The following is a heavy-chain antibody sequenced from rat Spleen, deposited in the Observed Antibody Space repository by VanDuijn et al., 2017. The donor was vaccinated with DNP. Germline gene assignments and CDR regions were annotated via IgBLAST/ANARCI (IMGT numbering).Heavy chain of an antibody. CDR2: MSSGGST. CDR1: GFSLTSYT. D-gene: IGHD1-7*01. Sequence: QVQLKESGPGLVQPSQTLSLTCTVSGFSLTSYTVSWVRQPPGKGLEWIAAMSSGGSTYYNSALKSRLSISRDTSKSQVFLKMNSLQTEDTAMYFCAKWETYWGHGVMVPVSS. CDR3: AKWETY. V-gene: IGHV2-6*01. J-gene: IGHJ2*01.